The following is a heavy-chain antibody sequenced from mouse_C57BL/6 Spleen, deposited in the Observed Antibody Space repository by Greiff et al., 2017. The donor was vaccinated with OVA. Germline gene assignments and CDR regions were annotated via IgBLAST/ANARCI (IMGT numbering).Heavy chain of an antibody. D-gene: IGHD2-1*01. V-gene: IGHV5-12*01. CDR3: ARLEGNSLYAMDY. Sequence: EVQLVESGGGLVQPGGSLKLSCAASGFTFSDYYMYWVRQTPEKRLEWVAYISNGGGSTYYPDTVKGRFTISRDNAKNTLYLQMSRLKSEDTAMYYCARLEGNSLYAMDYWGQGTSVTVSS. J-gene: IGHJ4*01. CDR2: ISNGGGST. CDR1: GFTFSDYY.